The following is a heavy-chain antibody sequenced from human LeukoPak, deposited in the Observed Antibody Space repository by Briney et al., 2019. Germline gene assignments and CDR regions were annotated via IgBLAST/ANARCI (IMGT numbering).Heavy chain of an antibody. J-gene: IGHJ4*02. CDR3: ARDYFQKLGIDY. D-gene: IGHD7-27*01. Sequence: GASVKVSCKASGYTFTGYYMHWVRQAPGQALESMGWINPNSGGTNYAQKFQGRVTMTRDTSISTAYMELSRLRSGDTAVYYCARDYFQKLGIDYWGQGTLVTVSS. CDR2: INPNSGGT. CDR1: GYTFTGYY. V-gene: IGHV1-2*02.